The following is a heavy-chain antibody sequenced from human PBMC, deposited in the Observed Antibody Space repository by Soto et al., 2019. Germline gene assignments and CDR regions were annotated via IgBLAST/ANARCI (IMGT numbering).Heavy chain of an antibody. CDR2: INAGNGNT. J-gene: IGHJ4*02. D-gene: IGHD3-10*01. V-gene: IGHV1-3*01. CDR3: VRRRITMVRGVYPPFDY. Sequence: ASVKVSCKASGYTFSTHTIRWVRQAPGQRLEWMGWINAGNGNTKYSQKFQGRVTITRDTSASTAYMELSSLRSEDTAVYYCVRRRITMVRGVYPPFDYWGQGTLVTVSS. CDR1: GYTFSTHT.